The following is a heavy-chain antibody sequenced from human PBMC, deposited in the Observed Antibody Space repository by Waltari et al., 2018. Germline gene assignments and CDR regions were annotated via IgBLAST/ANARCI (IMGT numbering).Heavy chain of an antibody. D-gene: IGHD6-6*01. CDR3: ARQSYSSSPGGGYYYYYMDV. CDR2: IIPIFGTA. J-gene: IGHJ6*03. CDR1: GATFSSYA. V-gene: IGHV1-69*14. Sequence: QVQLVQSGAEVKKPGSSVKVSCKASGATFSSYAISWVRQAPGPGLGWRGGIIPIFGTANYAQKFQGRVTITADKSTSTAYMELSSLRSEDTAVYYCARQSYSSSPGGGYYYYYMDVWGKGTTVTVSS.